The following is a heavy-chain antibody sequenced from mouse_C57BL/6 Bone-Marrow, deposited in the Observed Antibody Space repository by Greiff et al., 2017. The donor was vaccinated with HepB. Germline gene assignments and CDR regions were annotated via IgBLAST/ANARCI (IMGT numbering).Heavy chain of an antibody. D-gene: IGHD2-2*01. CDR1: GFTFSSYA. V-gene: IGHV5-4*01. J-gene: IGHJ2*01. CDR2: ISDGGSYT. Sequence: LVESGGGLVKPGGSLKLSCAASGFTFSSYAMSWVRQTPEKRLEWVATISDGGSYTYYPDNVKGRFTISRDNAKNNLYLQMSHLKSEDTAMYYCAREYGYDVGNFDYWGQGTTLTVSS. CDR3: AREYGYDVGNFDY.